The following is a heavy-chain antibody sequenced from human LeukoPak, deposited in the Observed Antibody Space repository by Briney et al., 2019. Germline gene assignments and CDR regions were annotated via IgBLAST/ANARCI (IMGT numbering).Heavy chain of an antibody. Sequence: SGPTLVNPTQTLTLTCTFSGFSLSTSGMCMSWIRQPPGKALEWLGFIDWEDDKFYSTSLKTRLTISKDTSKNQVVLTMTNMDPVDTATYYCARIRYGAYSFDYWGQGTLVTVSS. J-gene: IGHJ4*02. V-gene: IGHV2-70*01. CDR2: IDWEDDK. CDR3: ARIRYGAYSFDY. D-gene: IGHD4-17*01. CDR1: GFSLSTSGMC.